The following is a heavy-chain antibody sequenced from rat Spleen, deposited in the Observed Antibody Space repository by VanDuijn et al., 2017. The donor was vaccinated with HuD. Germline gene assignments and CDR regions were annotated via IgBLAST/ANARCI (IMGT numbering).Heavy chain of an antibody. CDR3: ARQNAGYCVTDA. CDR1: GFTFSDYN. CDR2: ISYDGSST. V-gene: IGHV5-7*01. J-gene: IGHJ4*01. Sequence: EVQLVESGGGLVQPGRSLKLSCAASGFTFSDYNMAWVRQAPKKGLEWVATISYDGSSTYYRDSVKGRFTIFRDNAKSNLYLQMDSLRSEETAKNYCARQNAGYCVTDAWVQGASVTVSS.